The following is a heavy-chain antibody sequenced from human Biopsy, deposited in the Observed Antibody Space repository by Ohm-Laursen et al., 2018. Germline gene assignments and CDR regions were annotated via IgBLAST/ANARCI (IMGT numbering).Heavy chain of an antibody. D-gene: IGHD3-22*01. CDR3: ARNLRLAITMNSRETTHSFHFGMDV. CDR2: ISGGGTI. J-gene: IGHJ6*02. Sequence: SPRLSCTASGFSFSDYHMRWIRQAPGRGLEWVSYISGGGTIYYGDSMKGRVTISRDNAKKSLYLQMSSLRAEDTAIYYCARNLRLAITMNSRETTHSFHFGMDVWGQGTSVTVSS. CDR1: GFSFSDYH. V-gene: IGHV3-11*01.